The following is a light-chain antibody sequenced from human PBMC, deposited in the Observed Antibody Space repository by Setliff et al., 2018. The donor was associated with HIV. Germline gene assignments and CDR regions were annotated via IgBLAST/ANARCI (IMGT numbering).Light chain of an antibody. CDR3: TSYTGGNTRV. CDR1: SSDIGGYNY. V-gene: IGLV2-14*03. J-gene: IGLJ1*01. CDR2: NVS. Sequence: ALTQPASVSGSPGQTITISCTGTSSDIGGYNYVSWYQQHPGEAPKLIIYNVSNRPSGVSNRFSGSKFGNTASLSISELRSEDETDYYCTSYTGGNTRVFGTGTKVTVL.